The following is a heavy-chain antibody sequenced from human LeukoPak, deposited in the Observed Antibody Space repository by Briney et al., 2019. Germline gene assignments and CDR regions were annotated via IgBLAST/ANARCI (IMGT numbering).Heavy chain of an antibody. CDR3: ARVGGYIDY. CDR1: GFTFSSYW. CDR2: IKQDGSDK. D-gene: IGHD3-16*01. Sequence: GGSLRLSCAVSGFTFSSYWMSWVRQAPGKGLEWVANIKQDGSDKYYVDSVKGRFTISRDNAKNLLYLQMNSLRAEDTAVYYCARVGGYIDYWGQGTLVTVSS. J-gene: IGHJ4*02. V-gene: IGHV3-7*01.